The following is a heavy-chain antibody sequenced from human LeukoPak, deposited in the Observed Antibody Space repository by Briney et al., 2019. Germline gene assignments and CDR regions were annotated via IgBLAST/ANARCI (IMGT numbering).Heavy chain of an antibody. J-gene: IGHJ6*02. D-gene: IGHD5-18*01. V-gene: IGHV4-59*01. CDR1: GGSISSYF. CDR2: MYHSGST. CDR3: ARSFRGYSQGYYYYAMDV. Sequence: SETLSLTCTGSGGSISSYFWSWIRQSPGKGLEWIGLMYHSGSTNYNPSLKSRVIMSQDTSTNQFSLQVNSVTAADSAVYYCARSFRGYSQGYYYYAMDVWGQGTTVTVFS.